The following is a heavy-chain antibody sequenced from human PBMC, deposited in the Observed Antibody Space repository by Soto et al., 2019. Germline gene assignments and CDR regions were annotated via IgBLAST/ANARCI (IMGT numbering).Heavy chain of an antibody. CDR3: ARARSATITCWFYH. V-gene: IGHV1-18*04. J-gene: IGHJ5*02. Sequence: QVQLVQSGAEVKKPGASVKVSCKASGYTFTSYGISWVRQAPGQGLEWRGWISAYNGNTNYAQKLQGRVTMTTDTSTSTDYMELRSLRSDDTAVYSWARARSATITCWFYHWGKGNLVTVSS. CDR2: ISAYNGNT. CDR1: GYTFTSYG. D-gene: IGHD4-4*01.